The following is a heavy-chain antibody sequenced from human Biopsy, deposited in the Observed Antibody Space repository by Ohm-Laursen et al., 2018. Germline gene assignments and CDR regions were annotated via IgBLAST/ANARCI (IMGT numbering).Heavy chain of an antibody. CDR2: IYTSGIT. CDR3: ARDRDRRGWFDP. D-gene: IGHD1-14*01. J-gene: IGHJ5*02. V-gene: IGHV4-4*07. Sequence: SETLSLTCTVYGGSFSDYYWTWIRQPPGKGLEWIGQIYTSGITNYNPSLKSRVTMSVDTSKNKFSPRVSSVTAADTAVYYCARDRDRRGWFDPWGQGTLVTVSS. CDR1: GGSFSDYY.